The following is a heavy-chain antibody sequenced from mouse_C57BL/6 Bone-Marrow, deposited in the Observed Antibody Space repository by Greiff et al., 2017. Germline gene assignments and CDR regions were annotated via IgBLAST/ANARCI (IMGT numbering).Heavy chain of an antibody. CDR3: AREGGLSGDVDY. V-gene: IGHV1-50*01. Sequence: VQLQQPGAELVKPGASVKLSCKASGYTFTSYWMQWVKQRPGQGLEWIGEIDPSDSYTNYNQKFKGKATLTVDTSSSTVYMQLSSLTSEDSSVYYCAREGGLSGDVDYWGRGTALTVSA. D-gene: IGHD3-1*01. CDR1: GYTFTSYW. CDR2: IDPSDSYT. J-gene: IGHJ2*01.